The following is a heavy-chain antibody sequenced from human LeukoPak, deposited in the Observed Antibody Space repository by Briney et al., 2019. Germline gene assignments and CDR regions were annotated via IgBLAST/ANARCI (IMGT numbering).Heavy chain of an antibody. D-gene: IGHD3-10*01. J-gene: IGHJ3*02. CDR3: ARANFGMVRDRRAFDI. V-gene: IGHV1-8*03. CDR1: GYTFTSYD. CDR2: MNPNSGNT. Sequence: ASVKVSCKASGYTFTSYDINWVRQATGQGLEWMGWMNPNSGNTGYAQKFQGRVTITRNTSISTAYMELSSLRSEDTAVYYCARANFGMVRDRRAFDIWGLGTMVTVSS.